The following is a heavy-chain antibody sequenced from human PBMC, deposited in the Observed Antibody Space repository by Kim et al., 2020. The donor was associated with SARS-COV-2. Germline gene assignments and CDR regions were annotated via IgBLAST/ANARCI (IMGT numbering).Heavy chain of an antibody. V-gene: IGHV1-69*13. CDR2: IIPIFGTA. CDR1: GGTFSSYA. J-gene: IGHJ6*02. Sequence: SVKVSCKASGGTFSSYAISWVRQAPGQGLEWMGGIIPIFGTANYAQKFQGRVTITADESTSTAYMELSSLRSEDTAVYYCAREQGYSSSSEYGMDVWGQGTTVTVSS. D-gene: IGHD6-6*01. CDR3: AREQGYSSSSEYGMDV.